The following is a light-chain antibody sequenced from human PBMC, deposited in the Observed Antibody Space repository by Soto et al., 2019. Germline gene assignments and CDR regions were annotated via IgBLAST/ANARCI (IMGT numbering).Light chain of an antibody. CDR1: QSLLNSDGYNC. CDR2: LGS. V-gene: IGKV2-28*01. Sequence: DIVMTQSPLSLPVTPGEAASISCRSSQSLLNSDGYNCLEWYLQRPGQSPQLLIYLGSNRASGVPERISGSRSGTNFTLKISRVGAEDVGVYYCVEALQTLTFGQGTKLEIK. J-gene: IGKJ2*01. CDR3: VEALQTLT.